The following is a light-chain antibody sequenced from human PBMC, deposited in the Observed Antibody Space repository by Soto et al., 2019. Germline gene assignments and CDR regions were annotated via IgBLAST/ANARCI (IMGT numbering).Light chain of an antibody. CDR1: QSVRNY. V-gene: IGKV3-20*01. J-gene: IGKJ1*01. Sequence: IVFTQSPATLSLSPGERATLSCRASQSVRNYLAWYQQKPGPAPSLLIYGASNRATGIPDRLSGSGSGTEFPLTISRMEPEDFAVYYCQQYGSSGTFGQGTKVDIK. CDR3: QQYGSSGT. CDR2: GAS.